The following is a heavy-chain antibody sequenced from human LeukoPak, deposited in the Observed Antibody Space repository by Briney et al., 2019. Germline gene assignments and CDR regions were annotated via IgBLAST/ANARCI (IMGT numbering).Heavy chain of an antibody. CDR2: IKQDGSEK. V-gene: IGHV3-7*03. D-gene: IGHD3-22*01. J-gene: IGHJ4*02. CDR3: ASESLDPGWTVVVTYRGAYYFDY. Sequence: PGGSLRLSCAASGFTFSSYWMSWVRQAPGKGLEWVANIKQDGSEKYYVDSVKGRFTISRDNAKNSLYLQMNSLRAEDTAVYYCASESLDPGWTVVVTYRGAYYFDYWGQGTLVTVSS. CDR1: GFTFSSYW.